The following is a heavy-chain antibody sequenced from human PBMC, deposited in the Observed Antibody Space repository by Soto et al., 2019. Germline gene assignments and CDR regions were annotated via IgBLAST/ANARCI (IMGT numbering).Heavy chain of an antibody. CDR2: IYYSGST. J-gene: IGHJ4*02. D-gene: IGHD5-12*01. CDR3: ARERGQGWLQHQEFDY. CDR1: GGSISSYY. Sequence: SVTLALTCTVSGGSISSYYWSWIRQPPGKGLEWIGYIYYSGSTNYNPSLKSRVTISVDTSKNQFSLKLSSVTAADTAVYYCARERGQGWLQHQEFDYWGQGTLVTVSS. V-gene: IGHV4-59*01.